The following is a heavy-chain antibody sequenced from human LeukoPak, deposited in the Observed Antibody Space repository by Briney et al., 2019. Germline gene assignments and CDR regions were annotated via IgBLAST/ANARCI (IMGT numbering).Heavy chain of an antibody. CDR1: GYTFTGYY. Sequence: ASVKVSCKASGYTFTGYYMHWVRQAPGQGLEWMGWINPNSGGTNYAQKFQGRVTMTRDTSISTAYMELSRLRSDDTAVYYCARSRYDILTGYSQFDYWGQGTLVTVSS. CDR3: ARSRYDILTGYSQFDY. D-gene: IGHD3-9*01. CDR2: INPNSGGT. J-gene: IGHJ4*02. V-gene: IGHV1-2*02.